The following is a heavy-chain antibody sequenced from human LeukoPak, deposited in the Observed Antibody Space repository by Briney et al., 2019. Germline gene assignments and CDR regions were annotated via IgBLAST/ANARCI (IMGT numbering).Heavy chain of an antibody. CDR3: ARAPAGPPYYYMDV. J-gene: IGHJ6*03. Sequence: SETLSLTCTVSGGSTTNYYWSWIRQPPGKEVEGIGYIYFSGSTNYNPSLRGRVTILVDTSKNEVSLKLTSVTAADTAVYYCARAPAGPPYYYMDVWGKGTTITVSS. CDR1: GGSTTNYY. CDR2: IYFSGST. V-gene: IGHV4-59*01.